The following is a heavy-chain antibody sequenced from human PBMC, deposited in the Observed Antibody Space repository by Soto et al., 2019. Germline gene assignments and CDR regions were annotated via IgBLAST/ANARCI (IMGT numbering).Heavy chain of an antibody. CDR1: GAPFSSRSFSGYY. CDR3: ARDRVEETTFVNYYNGMGV. V-gene: IGHV4-34*01. Sequence: QVQLQQWGAGLLKPSETLSLSCAVYGAPFSSRSFSGYYWSWIRQPPGKGLEWIGEINDSGSINYNPSLKSRVTISADPSKNQFFLKVNSVIAADTAVYYCARDRVEETTFVNYYNGMGVWGQGTTVTVSS. J-gene: IGHJ6*02. CDR2: INDSGSI. D-gene: IGHD1-7*01.